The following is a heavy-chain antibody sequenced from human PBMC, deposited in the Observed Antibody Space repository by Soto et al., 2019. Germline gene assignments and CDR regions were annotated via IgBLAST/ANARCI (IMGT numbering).Heavy chain of an antibody. Sequence: SETLSLTCTVSGGSISSYYWSWIRQPPGKGLEWIGYIYYSGSTNYNPSLKSRVTISVDTSKNQFSLKLSSVTAADTAVYYCARREGYSYGSPFDYWGQGTLVTVSS. CDR3: ARREGYSYGSPFDY. CDR2: IYYSGST. CDR1: GGSISSYY. V-gene: IGHV4-59*08. J-gene: IGHJ4*02. D-gene: IGHD5-18*01.